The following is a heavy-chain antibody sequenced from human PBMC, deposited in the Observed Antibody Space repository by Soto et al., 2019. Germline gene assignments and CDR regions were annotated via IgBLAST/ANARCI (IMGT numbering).Heavy chain of an antibody. CDR1: GDSVSGAITS. V-gene: IGHV6-1*01. D-gene: IGHD3-10*01. Sequence: GQLQQSGPGLVKPSQPLSLTCAISGDSVSGAITSWNWIRQSPSRGLEWLGRTYYRSKWFHDYAASVKSRITINPDTSKNQFSLELNSMTPEDTAVYYCARGNALDVWGQGTVVTVSS. CDR3: ARGNALDV. CDR2: TYYRSKWFH. J-gene: IGHJ3*01.